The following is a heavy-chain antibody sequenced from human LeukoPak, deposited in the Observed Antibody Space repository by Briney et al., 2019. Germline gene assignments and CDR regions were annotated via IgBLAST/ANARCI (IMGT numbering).Heavy chain of an antibody. D-gene: IGHD2-15*01. Sequence: GGSLRLSCAASGFTFSSYAMNWVRQAPGKGLEWVSGFSGSGGSTYYADSVKGRFTISRDNSKNTLYLQMNSLRPEDTAVYFCAKDRGYCSGGSCYFIFRDWGQGTLITVSS. V-gene: IGHV3-23*01. CDR3: AKDRGYCSGGSCYFIFRD. CDR2: FSGSGGST. CDR1: GFTFSSYA. J-gene: IGHJ1*01.